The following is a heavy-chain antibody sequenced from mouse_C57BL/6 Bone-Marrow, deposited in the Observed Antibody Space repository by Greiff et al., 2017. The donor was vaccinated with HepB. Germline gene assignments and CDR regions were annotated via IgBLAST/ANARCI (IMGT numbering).Heavy chain of an antibody. V-gene: IGHV3-6*01. Sequence: EVQLQESGPGLVKPSQSLSLTCSVTGYSITSGYYWNWIRQFPGNKLEWMGYISYDGSNNYNPSLKNRISITRDTSKNQFFLKLNSVTTEDTATYYCARSYDGYLYAMDYWGQGTSVTVSS. CDR3: ARSYDGYLYAMDY. D-gene: IGHD2-3*01. J-gene: IGHJ4*01. CDR1: GYSITSGYY. CDR2: ISYDGSN.